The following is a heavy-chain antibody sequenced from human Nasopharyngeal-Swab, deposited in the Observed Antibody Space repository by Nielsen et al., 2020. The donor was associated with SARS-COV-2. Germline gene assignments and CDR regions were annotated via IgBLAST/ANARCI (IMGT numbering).Heavy chain of an antibody. V-gene: IGHV1-18*01. Sequence: WVRQAPGQGLEWMGWISTYNVNTNYAQKFQGRVTMTRDTSTSTVYMELSSLRSEDTAVYYCARVDTAMVSYYYYGMDVWGQGTTVTVSS. CDR3: ARVDTAMVSYYYYGMDV. CDR2: ISTYNVNT. J-gene: IGHJ6*02. D-gene: IGHD5-18*01.